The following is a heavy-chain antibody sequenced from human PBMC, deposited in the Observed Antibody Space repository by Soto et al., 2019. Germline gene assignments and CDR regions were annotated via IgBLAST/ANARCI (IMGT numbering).Heavy chain of an antibody. D-gene: IGHD4-17*01. CDR3: ARASITTGTTAWGLMQPVGMDV. CDR1: GFTFSSYS. V-gene: IGHV3-48*02. Sequence: VQLVESGGGLVQPGGSLRLSCAASGFTFSSYSMNWVRQAPGKGLEWVSYISSSSSIIYYADSVKGRFTISRDNANNSLYLQMNSLRDEDTAVYYCARASITTGTTAWGLMQPVGMDVWGQGTTVTVSS. J-gene: IGHJ6*02. CDR2: ISSSSSII.